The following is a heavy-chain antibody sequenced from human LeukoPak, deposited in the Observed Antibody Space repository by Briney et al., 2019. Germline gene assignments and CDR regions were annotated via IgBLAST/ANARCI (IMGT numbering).Heavy chain of an antibody. Sequence: ASVTVSCKASGYTFTGYYMHWVRQPPGQGLEWMGWINPNSGGTNYAQKFQGRVTMTRDTSISTAYMELSRLRSDDTAVYYCARDRRFGELGDYWGQGTLVTVSS. J-gene: IGHJ4*02. V-gene: IGHV1-2*02. CDR2: INPNSGGT. CDR3: ARDRRFGELGDY. D-gene: IGHD3-10*01. CDR1: GYTFTGYY.